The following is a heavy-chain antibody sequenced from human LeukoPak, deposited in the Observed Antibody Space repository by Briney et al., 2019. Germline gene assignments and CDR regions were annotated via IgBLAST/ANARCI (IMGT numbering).Heavy chain of an antibody. V-gene: IGHV4-31*03. Sequence: SETLSLTCTVSGGSISSGGYYWSWIRQHPGKGLEWIGYIYDSGSTYYNPSLKSRVTISVDTSKNQFSLKLSSVTAADTAVYYCATDTVVGSFDYWGQGTLVTVSS. CDR2: IYDSGST. CDR3: ATDTVVGSFDY. D-gene: IGHD4-23*01. CDR1: GGSISSGGYY. J-gene: IGHJ4*02.